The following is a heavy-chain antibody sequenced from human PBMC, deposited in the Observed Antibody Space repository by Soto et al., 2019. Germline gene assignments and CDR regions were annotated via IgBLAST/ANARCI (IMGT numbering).Heavy chain of an antibody. Sequence: PWWSLRLCCSASEFTFSYTWMNWFRQAPGKGLEWVGRIKSKGDGGTADYATPVKDRFAISRDDLKKTLYLQMNSLKTEDTGVYFCATLYGDYGGFDQWGQGTLVTVSS. CDR3: ATLYGDYGGFDQ. CDR1: EFTFSYTW. J-gene: IGHJ4*02. CDR2: IKSKGDGGTA. D-gene: IGHD4-17*01. V-gene: IGHV3-15*07.